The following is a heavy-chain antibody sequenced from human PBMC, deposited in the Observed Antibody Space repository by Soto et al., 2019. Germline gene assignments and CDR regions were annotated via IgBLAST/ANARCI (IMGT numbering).Heavy chain of an antibody. CDR2: IIPIFGTA. D-gene: IGHD2-2*01. V-gene: IGHV1-69*01. J-gene: IGHJ6*02. CDR1: GGTFRSYS. Sequence: QVQLVQSGAEVKKPGSSVKVSCKASGGTFRSYSINWVRQAPGQGLEWMGGIIPIFGTATYAQNFQGRVTITADDSASTAYMELSSLTSEDTALYYCSTSVYCSTTTCYYYYGMDVWGQGTTVTVSS. CDR3: STSVYCSTTTCYYYYGMDV.